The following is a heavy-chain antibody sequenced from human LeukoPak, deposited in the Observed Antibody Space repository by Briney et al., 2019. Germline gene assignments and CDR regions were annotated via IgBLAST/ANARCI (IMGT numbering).Heavy chain of an antibody. Sequence: PGGSLRLSCAASGFTFSSYWMHWVRQAPGQGLVWVSGINSDGSGATYADSVKGRFTISRDNAKNTLYLQMNSLRAEDTAVFYCVRGSGYADYWGQGTLVTVSS. CDR2: INSDGSGA. CDR1: GFTFSSYW. D-gene: IGHD5-12*01. CDR3: VRGSGYADY. J-gene: IGHJ4*02. V-gene: IGHV3-74*01.